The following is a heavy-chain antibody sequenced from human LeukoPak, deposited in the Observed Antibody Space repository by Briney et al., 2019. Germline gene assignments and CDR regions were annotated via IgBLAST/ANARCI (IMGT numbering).Heavy chain of an antibody. D-gene: IGHD3-10*01. V-gene: IGHV3-30*02. CDR2: IRYDGSNK. CDR3: AKDGTRGIRFGKIPHYFDY. J-gene: IGHJ4*02. Sequence: PGGSLRLSCAASGFTFSSYGMHWVRQAPGKGLEWVAFIRYDGSNKYYADSVKGRFTISRDNSKNTLYLQMNSLRVGDTAIYYCAKDGTRGIRFGKIPHYFDYWGQGTLVTVSS. CDR1: GFTFSSYG.